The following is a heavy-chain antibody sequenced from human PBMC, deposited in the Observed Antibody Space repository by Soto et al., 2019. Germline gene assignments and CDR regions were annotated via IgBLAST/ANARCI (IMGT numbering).Heavy chain of an antibody. CDR3: ASGGRARYYYDSSGYYWAFDY. J-gene: IGHJ4*02. CDR2: IYYSGST. CDR1: GGSISSYY. D-gene: IGHD3-22*01. Sequence: SETLSLTCTVSGGSISSYYWSWIRQPPGKGLEWIGYIYYSGSTNYNPSLKSRVTISVDTSKNQFSLKLSSVTAADTAVYYCASGGRARYYYDSSGYYWAFDYWGQGTLVTVSS. V-gene: IGHV4-59*01.